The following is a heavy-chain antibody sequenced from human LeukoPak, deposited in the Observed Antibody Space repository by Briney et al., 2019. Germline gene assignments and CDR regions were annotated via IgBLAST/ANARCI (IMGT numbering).Heavy chain of an antibody. Sequence: GESLKISCKGSGYSFTSYWIGWVRQMPGKGLEGMGISYPGDSDTRYSPSFQGQVTISADKSISTAYLQWSSLKASDTAMYYCARSTMVQENTAMAPPFDYWGQGTLVTVSS. J-gene: IGHJ4*02. CDR1: GYSFTSYW. CDR2: SYPGDSDT. D-gene: IGHD5-18*01. V-gene: IGHV5-51*01. CDR3: ARSTMVQENTAMAPPFDY.